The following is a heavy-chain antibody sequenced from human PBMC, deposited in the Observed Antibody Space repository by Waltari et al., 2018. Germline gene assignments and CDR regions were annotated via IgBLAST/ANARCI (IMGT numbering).Heavy chain of an antibody. Sequence: GPGLVKPSETLSLTCTVSGGSISSYYWSWIRQPPGKGLEWIGYIYYSGSTNYNPSLKSRVTISVDTSKNQFSLKLSSVTAADTAVYYCARDLVDTVYGMDVWGQGTTVTVSS. V-gene: IGHV4-59*01. CDR2: IYYSGST. CDR1: GGSISSYY. CDR3: ARDLVDTVYGMDV. J-gene: IGHJ6*02. D-gene: IGHD5-18*01.